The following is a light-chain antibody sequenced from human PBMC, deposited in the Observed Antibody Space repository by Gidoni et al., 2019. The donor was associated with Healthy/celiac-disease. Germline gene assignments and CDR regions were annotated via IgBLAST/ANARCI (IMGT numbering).Light chain of an antibody. Sequence: DIQMTQSPSSLSASVGDRVTITCRASQGISNSLAWYQQKPGKVPKLLLYAASILEIGVPSRFSGSGSGTDYTLTISSLQPEDFATYYCQQYYSTPPTFGQGTKLEIK. V-gene: IGKV1-NL1*01. CDR2: AAS. CDR3: QQYYSTPPT. CDR1: QGISNS. J-gene: IGKJ1*01.